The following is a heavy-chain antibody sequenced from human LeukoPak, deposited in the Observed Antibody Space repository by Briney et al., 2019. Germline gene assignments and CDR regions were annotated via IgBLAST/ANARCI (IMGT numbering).Heavy chain of an antibody. CDR3: VKDRPTWPIDY. J-gene: IGHJ4*02. CDR2: ISGDGGTP. V-gene: IGHV3-23*01. Sequence: PGGSLRLSCAASGFTFSNYAMSWVRQSPRKGLEWLSSISGDGGTPYYADSVKGRFTISRDNSKNTLYLEMNILRAEDTAVYYCVKDRPTWPIDYWGRGILVTVSS. D-gene: IGHD2/OR15-2a*01. CDR1: GFTFSNYA.